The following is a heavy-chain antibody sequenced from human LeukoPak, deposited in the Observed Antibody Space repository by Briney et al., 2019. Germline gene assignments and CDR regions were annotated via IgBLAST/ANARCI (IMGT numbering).Heavy chain of an antibody. Sequence: SGGSLRLSCAASRFIFSSYWMHWVRQAPGKGLVWVSHINSDGSSTSYADSVKGRFTISRDNAKNTLYLQTNSLRAEDTAVYYCARGVAGTWYFDLWGRGTLVTVSS. J-gene: IGHJ2*01. CDR3: ARGVAGTWYFDL. CDR1: RFIFSSYW. CDR2: INSDGSST. D-gene: IGHD6-19*01. V-gene: IGHV3-74*01.